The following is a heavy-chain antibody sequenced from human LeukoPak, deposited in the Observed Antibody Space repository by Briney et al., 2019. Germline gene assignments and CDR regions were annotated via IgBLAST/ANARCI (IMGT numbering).Heavy chain of an antibody. V-gene: IGHV3-30-3*01. CDR1: GFTFSTYA. Sequence: GGSLRLSCTAFGFTFSTYAMHWVRQAPGKGLEWVALISYDGSNKHYAEFVKGRFTISRDNSKNTLYLQMNSLRPEDTAVYYCARGPFWSGYYDDWGQGTLVTVSS. D-gene: IGHD3-3*01. CDR2: ISYDGSNK. J-gene: IGHJ4*02. CDR3: ARGPFWSGYYDD.